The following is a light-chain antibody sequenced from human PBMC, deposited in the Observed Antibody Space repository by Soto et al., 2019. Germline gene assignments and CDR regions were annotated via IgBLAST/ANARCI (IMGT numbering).Light chain of an antibody. V-gene: IGKV1-27*01. J-gene: IGKJ4*01. CDR2: AAS. CDR3: QKYKIAPLT. CDR1: QGIGVY. Sequence: DIQMTQSPSSLSASLGDRVTITCRASQGIGVYLAWFLQKPGKVPKLLIYAASTLQSGVPSRFSGSGSGTDFTLTISSLQPDDFATYYCQKYKIAPLTFGGGTKVDIK.